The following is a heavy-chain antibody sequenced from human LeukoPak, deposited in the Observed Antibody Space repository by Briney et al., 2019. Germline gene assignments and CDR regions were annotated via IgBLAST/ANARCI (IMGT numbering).Heavy chain of an antibody. J-gene: IGHJ4*02. CDR1: GYTFTYYV. Sequence: EASVKVSCKTSGYTFTYYVNSWVRQAPGQGLEWMGWINAYNGNTNDAQKFQGRVTMTTDTSTSTAYMELRSLRSDDTAVYYCARGEKPYDYWGQGTLVSVSS. CDR3: ARGEKPYDY. V-gene: IGHV1-18*01. CDR2: INAYNGNT. D-gene: IGHD1-26*01.